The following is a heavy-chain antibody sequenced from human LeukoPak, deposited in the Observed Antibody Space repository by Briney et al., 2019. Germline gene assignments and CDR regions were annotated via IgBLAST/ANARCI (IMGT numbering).Heavy chain of an antibody. CDR2: ISTDGSFK. CDR1: GFTFSSFP. D-gene: IGHD3-16*01. CDR3: ARSLIPGRWYFDL. Sequence: GGSLRLSCAVSGFTFSSFPFHWVRQAPGKGLEWVAAISTDGSFKYHGDSVKGRFTISRDNPMNTLYLQMNGLRPDDTAVYYCARSLIPGRWYFDLWGRGTLVTVSS. V-gene: IGHV3-30*04. J-gene: IGHJ2*01.